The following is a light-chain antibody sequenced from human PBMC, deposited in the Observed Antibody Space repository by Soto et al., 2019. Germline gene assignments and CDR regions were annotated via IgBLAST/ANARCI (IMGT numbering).Light chain of an antibody. CDR2: DTS. CDR3: QQYKHWPRMLS. Sequence: EIVLTQSPATLYVSPGERATLSCRASQSLSSNVAWYQQRPRQAPRLLIFDTSSRASDVPARFSGGGSGTEFTLTIASLQSEDFAIYYCQQYKHWPRMLSFGGGTKVELK. CDR1: QSLSSN. V-gene: IGKV3-15*01. J-gene: IGKJ4*01.